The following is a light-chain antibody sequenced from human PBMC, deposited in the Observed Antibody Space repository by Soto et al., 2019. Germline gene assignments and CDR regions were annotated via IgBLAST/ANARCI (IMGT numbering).Light chain of an antibody. V-gene: IGKV1-6*01. Sequence: AIQMTQSPSSLSASIGDRVTITCRASQDIRRDLGWYQQKPGKAPNLLIYGTSTLQTGVPSRFSGSGSGTDFALTISSLQPEDFATYYCLQSYSTSPSFGGGTKVDIK. J-gene: IGKJ4*01. CDR2: GTS. CDR3: LQSYSTSPS. CDR1: QDIRRD.